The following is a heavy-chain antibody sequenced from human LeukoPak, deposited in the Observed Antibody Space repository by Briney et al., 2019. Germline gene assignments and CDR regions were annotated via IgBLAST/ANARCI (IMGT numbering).Heavy chain of an antibody. J-gene: IGHJ4*02. CDR3: ARGDGYYFGS. Sequence: GGSLRLSCAASGFTFSTYCMHWVRQAPGKGPMWVSRICPDGTVTNYADSVKARFIISRDNARNTVYLQMNNLRAEDTAVYYCARGDGYYFGSWGQGTLVTVSS. CDR2: ICPDGTVT. V-gene: IGHV3-74*01. CDR1: GFTFSTYC.